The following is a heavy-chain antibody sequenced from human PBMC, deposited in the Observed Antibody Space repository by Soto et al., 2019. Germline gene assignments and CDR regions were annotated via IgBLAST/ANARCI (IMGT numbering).Heavy chain of an antibody. CDR2: IIPIFGTA. CDR3: ARGSRYCISTSCYSYGMDV. CDR1: GGTFSSYA. J-gene: IGHJ6*02. Sequence: QVQLVQSGAEVKKPGSSVKVSCKASGGTFSSYAISWVRQAPGQGLEWMGGIIPIFGTANYAQKFQGRVTITAGESTSTAYMELRSLRSEDTAVYYCARGSRYCISTSCYSYGMDVWGQGTTVTVSS. D-gene: IGHD2-2*01. V-gene: IGHV1-69*12.